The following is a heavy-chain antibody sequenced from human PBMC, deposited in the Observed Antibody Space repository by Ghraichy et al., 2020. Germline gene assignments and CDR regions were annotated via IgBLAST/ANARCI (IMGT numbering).Heavy chain of an antibody. J-gene: IGHJ3*02. D-gene: IGHD3-9*01. V-gene: IGHV2-5*01. CDR3: AHVDLYYDILTGYYSSAFDI. CDR1: GFSLSTSGVG. CDR2: IYWNDDK. Sequence: SGPTLVKPTQTLTLTCTFSGFSLSTSGVGVGWIRQPPGKALEWLALIYWNDDKRYSPSLKSRLTITKDTSKNQVVLTMTNMDPVDTATYYCAHVDLYYDILTGYYSSAFDIWGQGTMVTVSS.